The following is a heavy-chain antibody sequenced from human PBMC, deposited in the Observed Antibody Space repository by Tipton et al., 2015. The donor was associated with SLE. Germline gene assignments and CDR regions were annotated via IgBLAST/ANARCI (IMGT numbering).Heavy chain of an antibody. J-gene: IGHJ6*02. CDR3: ARCTPEWELKYYYGMDV. Sequence: SLRLSCAASGFTFSSYEMNWVRQAPGKGLEWVSCISSSRSTIYYADSVKGRFTISRDNAKNSLYLQMNSLRAEDTAVYYCARCTPEWELKYYYGMDVWGQGTTVTVSS. D-gene: IGHD1-26*01. CDR2: ISSSRSTI. CDR1: GFTFSSYE. V-gene: IGHV3-48*03.